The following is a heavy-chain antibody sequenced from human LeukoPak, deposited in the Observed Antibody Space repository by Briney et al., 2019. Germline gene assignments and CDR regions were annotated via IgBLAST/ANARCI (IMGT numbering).Heavy chain of an antibody. V-gene: IGHV1-69*04. CDR1: GGTFSSYA. J-gene: IGHJ5*02. CDR3: ARVASGTGTTDWFDP. D-gene: IGHD1-7*01. CDR2: IIPILGIA. Sequence: ASVKVSCKASGGTFSSYAISWVRQAPGQGLEWMGRIIPILGIANYAQKFQGRVTITADKSTGTAYMELSSLRSEDTAVYYCARVASGTGTTDWFDPWGQGTLVTVSS.